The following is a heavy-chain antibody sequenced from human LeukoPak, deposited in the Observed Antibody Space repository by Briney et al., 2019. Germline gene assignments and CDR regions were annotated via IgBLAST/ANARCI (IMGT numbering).Heavy chain of an antibody. D-gene: IGHD4-17*01. CDR2: ISGSGGST. CDR1: GFTFSIYA. V-gene: IGHV3-23*01. Sequence: GGSLRLSCAASGFTFSIYAMSWVRQAPGKGLEWVSAISGSGGSTYYADSVKGRFTISRDNSKNTLYLQMNSLRAEDTAVYYCAKGRKRTTVTTFDYWGQGTLVTVSS. J-gene: IGHJ4*02. CDR3: AKGRKRTTVTTFDY.